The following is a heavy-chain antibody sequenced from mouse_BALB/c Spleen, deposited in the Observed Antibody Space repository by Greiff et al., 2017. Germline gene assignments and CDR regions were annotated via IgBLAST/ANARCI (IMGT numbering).Heavy chain of an antibody. CDR3: TITTVVDWYFDV. CDR2: IRLKSNNYAT. V-gene: IGHV6-6*02. D-gene: IGHD1-1*01. CDR1: GFTFSNYW. Sequence: VQLKESGGGLVQPGGSMKLSCVASGFTFSNYWMNWVRQSPEKGLEWVAEIRLKSNNYATHYAESVKGRFTISRDDSKSSVYLQMNNLRAEDTGIYYCTITTVVDWYFDVWGAGTTVTVSS. J-gene: IGHJ1*01.